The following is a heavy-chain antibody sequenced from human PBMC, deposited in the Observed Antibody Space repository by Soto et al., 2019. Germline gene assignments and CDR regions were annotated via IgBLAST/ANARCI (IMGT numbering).Heavy chain of an antibody. J-gene: IGHJ4*02. D-gene: IGHD1-7*01. V-gene: IGHV3-23*01. CDR3: AKDPVSWNYVGYFDY. CDR1: GFTFSSYA. Sequence: GGSLRLSCAASGFTFSSYAMSWVRQAPGKGLEWVSAISGSGGSTYYADSVKGRFTISRDNSKNPLYLQMNSLRAEDTAVYYCAKDPVSWNYVGYFDYWGQGTLVTVSS. CDR2: ISGSGGST.